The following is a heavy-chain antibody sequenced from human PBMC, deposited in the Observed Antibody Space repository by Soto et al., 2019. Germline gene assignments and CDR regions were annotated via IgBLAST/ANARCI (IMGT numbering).Heavy chain of an antibody. CDR3: YSTRGRPEPLDC. Sequence: QLQLQESGSGLVKPSQTLSLTCAVSGGSISSGGNSWSWIRQPPGKGLEWIGYIYHSGSTYYNPSLKSRVTISVDRSKNQFSLKLSSVTAADTAVYYCYSTRGRPEPLDCWGKGTLVTVSS. J-gene: IGHJ4*02. CDR2: IYHSGST. CDR1: GGSISSGGNS. D-gene: IGHD1-26*01. V-gene: IGHV4-30-2*01.